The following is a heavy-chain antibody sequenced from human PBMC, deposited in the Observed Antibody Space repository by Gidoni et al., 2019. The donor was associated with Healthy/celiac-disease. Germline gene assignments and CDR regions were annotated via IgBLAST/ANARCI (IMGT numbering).Heavy chain of an antibody. CDR2: VDPEDGET. Sequence: EVQLVQSGAEVKKPGATVKISCKVSGYTFTDYYMHWVQQAPGKGLEWMGLVDPEDGETIYAEKFQGRVTITADTSTDTAYMELSSLRSEDTAVYYCATVASSDLPHQKYYYYMDVWGKGTTITVSS. CDR1: GYTFTDYY. D-gene: IGHD6-19*01. J-gene: IGHJ6*03. CDR3: ATVASSDLPHQKYYYYMDV. V-gene: IGHV1-69-2*01.